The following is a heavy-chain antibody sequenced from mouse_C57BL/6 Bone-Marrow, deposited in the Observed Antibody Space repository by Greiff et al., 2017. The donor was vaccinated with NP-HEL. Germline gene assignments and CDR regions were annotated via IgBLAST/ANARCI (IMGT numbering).Heavy chain of an antibody. V-gene: IGHV2-2*01. CDR3: ARRNWGWFAD. D-gene: IGHD4-1*01. CDR2: IWSGGST. Sequence: QVQLKESGPGLVQPSQSLSITCTVSGFSLTSYGVHWVRQSPGKGLEWLGVIWSGGSTDYNAAFISRLSTCKDNSKGQVFFKMNSLQAADNAKYYCARRNWGWFADWGKGTLVTVSA. J-gene: IGHJ3*01. CDR1: GFSLTSYG.